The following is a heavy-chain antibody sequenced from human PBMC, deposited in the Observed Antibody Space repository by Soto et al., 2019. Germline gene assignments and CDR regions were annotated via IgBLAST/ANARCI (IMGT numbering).Heavy chain of an antibody. D-gene: IGHD3-10*01. J-gene: IGHJ6*02. Sequence: SETLSLTCTVSGGSISSGDYYWSGIRQPPGKGLEWIGYIYYSGSTYYNPSLKSRVTISVDTSKNQFSLKLSSVTAADTAVYYCARDVWHRDMVLDHYRMYVCAQGTTVTVSS. CDR2: IYYSGST. CDR3: ARDVWHRDMVLDHYRMYV. V-gene: IGHV4-30-4*01. CDR1: GGSISSGDYY.